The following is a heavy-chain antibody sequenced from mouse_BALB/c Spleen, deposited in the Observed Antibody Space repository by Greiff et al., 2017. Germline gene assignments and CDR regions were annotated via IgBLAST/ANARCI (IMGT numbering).Heavy chain of an antibody. CDR1: GFTFSSYT. D-gene: IGHD1-1*01. CDR2: ISNGGGST. CDR3: ASSYYYDSSLFDY. V-gene: IGHV5-12-2*01. J-gene: IGHJ2*01. Sequence: EVKLVESGGGLVQPGGSLKLSCAASGFTFSSYTMSWVRQTPEKRLEWVAYISNGGGSTYYPDTVKGRFTISRDNAKNTLYLQMSSLKSEDTAMYYCASSYYYDSSLFDYWGQGTTLTVSS.